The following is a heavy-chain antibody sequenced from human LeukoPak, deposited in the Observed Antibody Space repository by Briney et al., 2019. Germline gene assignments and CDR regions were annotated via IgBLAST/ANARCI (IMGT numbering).Heavy chain of an antibody. Sequence: PSQTLSLTCAISGDSVSSNSAAWAWLRQSPSRGLEWLGRTYYRSKWYKDYAVAVKSLITINPDTSKNKFSLQLNSVTPEDTAVYYCARDRRRYFDWLDYYGMDVWGQGTTVTVSS. CDR3: ARDRRRYFDWLDYYGMDV. D-gene: IGHD3-9*01. CDR2: TYYRSKWYK. V-gene: IGHV6-1*01. CDR1: GDSVSSNSAA. J-gene: IGHJ6*02.